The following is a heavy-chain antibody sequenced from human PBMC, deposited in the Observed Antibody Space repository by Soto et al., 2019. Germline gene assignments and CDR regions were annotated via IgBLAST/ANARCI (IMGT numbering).Heavy chain of an antibody. CDR2: ISYSGST. CDR1: GASISGDY. V-gene: IGHV4-59*01. J-gene: IGHJ4*02. CDR3: ARGGASSRYFDY. Sequence: QVQLQESGPGLVKPSETLSLTCTVSGASISGDYWSWVRQPPGKGLEWIAWISYSGSTNYNPSFESRVTISVATSKKQFSLNLSSVTAADTALYYCARGGASSRYFDYWGQGILVTVSS.